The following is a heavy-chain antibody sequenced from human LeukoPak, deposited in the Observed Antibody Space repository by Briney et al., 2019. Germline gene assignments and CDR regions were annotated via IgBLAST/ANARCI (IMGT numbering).Heavy chain of an antibody. J-gene: IGHJ4*02. CDR3: TRDQNPYY. D-gene: IGHD1-14*01. CDR1: GFTFGDYA. Sequence: GGSLRLSCTASGFTFGDYAVTWVRQAPGKGLEWVGFIASETYGGTAEYAASVKGRFTVSRDDSNSIAYLQMNSLKTEDTAVYYCTRDQNPYYWGQGTLVTVSS. V-gene: IGHV3-49*04. CDR2: IASETYGGTA.